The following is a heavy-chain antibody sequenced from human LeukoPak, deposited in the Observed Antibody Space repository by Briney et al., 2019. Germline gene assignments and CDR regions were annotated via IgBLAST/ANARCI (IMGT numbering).Heavy chain of an antibody. V-gene: IGHV4-34*01. Sequence: SETLSLTCAVYGGSFSGYYWSWIRQPPGKGLEWIGEINHSGSTNYNPSLKSRVTISVDTSKNQFSLKLSSVTAADTAVYYCARGSGYYDSSGYLDWGRGTLVTVSS. CDR3: ARGSGYYDSSGYLD. J-gene: IGHJ4*02. D-gene: IGHD3-22*01. CDR2: INHSGST. CDR1: GGSFSGYY.